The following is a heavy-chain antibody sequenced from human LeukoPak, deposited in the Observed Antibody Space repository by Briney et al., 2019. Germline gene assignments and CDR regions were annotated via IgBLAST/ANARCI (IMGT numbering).Heavy chain of an antibody. CDR3: ARGRRYCSSTSCPIWYAFDI. D-gene: IGHD2-2*01. J-gene: IGHJ3*02. Sequence: SVKVSCKASGGTFSSYAISWVRQAPGQGLEWMGGIIPIFGTANYAQKFQGRVTITADKSTSTAYMELSSLKSEDTAVYYCARGRRYCSSTSCPIWYAFDIWGQGTMVTVSS. CDR2: IIPIFGTA. CDR1: GGTFSSYA. V-gene: IGHV1-69*06.